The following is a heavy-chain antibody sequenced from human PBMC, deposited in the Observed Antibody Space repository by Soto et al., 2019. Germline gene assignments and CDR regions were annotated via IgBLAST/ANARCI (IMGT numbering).Heavy chain of an antibody. CDR2: ISGSGGST. D-gene: IGHD3-9*01. Sequence: LRLSFAACGFTFTSSAMSWVRQAPGKGLEWVSAISGSGGSTYYADSVKGRFTISRDNSKNTLYLQMNRLRAEDTAVYYCEKLRYFDWPRDYFDYWGQGTLVTVSS. CDR3: EKLRYFDWPRDYFDY. CDR1: GFTFTSSA. V-gene: IGHV3-23*01. J-gene: IGHJ4*02.